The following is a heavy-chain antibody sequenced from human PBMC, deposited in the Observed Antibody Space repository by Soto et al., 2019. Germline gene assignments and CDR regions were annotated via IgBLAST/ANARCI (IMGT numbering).Heavy chain of an antibody. V-gene: IGHV4-34*02. CDR1: GGPFSGFY. D-gene: IGHD2-2*01. J-gene: IGHJ4*02. Sequence: QVQLQQWGAGLLKPSETLSLTCAVYGGPFSGFYWSWIRQPPGKGLEWIGEINDSGSTNYNPSLKIRVTLSVDTSKNQFSLKLSSMTAADTAVYYCARFRRGPAALFDKDWGQGILVTVSS. CDR3: ARFRRGPAALFDKD. CDR2: INDSGST.